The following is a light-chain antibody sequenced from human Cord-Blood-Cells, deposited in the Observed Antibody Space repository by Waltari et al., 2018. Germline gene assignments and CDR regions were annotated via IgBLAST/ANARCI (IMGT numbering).Light chain of an antibody. CDR1: QSLLHSNGYNY. V-gene: IGKV2-28*01. Sequence: DIVMTQSPLSLPVTPGEPASISCRSSQSLLHSNGYNYLDWYLQKPGQSPQLLIYLGSNRASGVPDRFSGSGSGTDFILKISSVEAEDVGVYYCMQALQTPLTFGGGTKVEIK. J-gene: IGKJ4*01. CDR3: MQALQTPLT. CDR2: LGS.